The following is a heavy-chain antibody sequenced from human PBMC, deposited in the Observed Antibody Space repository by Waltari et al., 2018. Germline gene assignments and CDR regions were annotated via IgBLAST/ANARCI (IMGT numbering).Heavy chain of an antibody. V-gene: IGHV3-23*01. CDR2: IGASGAPT. D-gene: IGHD3-9*01. J-gene: IGHJ1*01. CDR3: ARCRTGYYLDFQH. CDR1: GFTFSSYA. Sequence: EVQLLESGGGLVQPGGSLRLSCAASGFTFSSYAMNWVRQAPGKGLAWVSVIGASGAPTSYADSVKGRFTISRDNSKNTLYLQMNSLRAEDTAVYYCARCRTGYYLDFQHWGQGTLVTVSS.